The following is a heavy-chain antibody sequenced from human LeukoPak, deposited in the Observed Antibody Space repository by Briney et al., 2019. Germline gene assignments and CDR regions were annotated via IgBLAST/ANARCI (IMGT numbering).Heavy chain of an antibody. J-gene: IGHJ4*02. CDR2: INAGNGDT. CDR1: GYSFTTYA. V-gene: IGHV1-3*01. D-gene: IGHD3-10*01. CDR3: ASHVVGESTLFEF. Sequence: ASVKVSCKPSGYSFTTYAIHWVRQAPGQGLEWMGWINAGNGDTRYSQKFQGRVTITRDRSSSTIYMELSSLRSEDTTLYYCASHVVGESTLFEFWGQGTLVTVSS.